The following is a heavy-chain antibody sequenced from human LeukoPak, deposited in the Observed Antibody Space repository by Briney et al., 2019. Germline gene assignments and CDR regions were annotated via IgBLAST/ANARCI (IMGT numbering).Heavy chain of an antibody. CDR2: IYHSGST. CDR3: ATNNFYYYYYYMDV. V-gene: IGHV4-39*07. CDR1: GDSISSSNFY. J-gene: IGHJ6*03. D-gene: IGHD2/OR15-2a*01. Sequence: SETLSLTCTVSGDSISSSNFYWTWIRQPPGKGLEWIGAIYHSGSTNYNPSLKSRVTISVDTSKNQFSLKLSSVTAADTAVYYCATNNFYYYYYYMDVWGKGTTVTVSS.